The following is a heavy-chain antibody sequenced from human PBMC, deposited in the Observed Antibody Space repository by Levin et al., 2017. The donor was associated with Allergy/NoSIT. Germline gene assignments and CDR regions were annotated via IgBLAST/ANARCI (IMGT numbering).Heavy chain of an antibody. CDR2: INPNSGGT. Sequence: VASVKVSCKASGYTFTGYYMHWVRQAPGQGLEWMGWINPNSGGTNYAQKFQGRVTMTRDTSISTAYMELSRLRSDDTAVYYCARDLGKVRGVTNWGQGTLVTVSS. V-gene: IGHV1-2*02. J-gene: IGHJ4*02. CDR3: ARDLGKVRGVTN. D-gene: IGHD3-10*01. CDR1: GYTFTGYY.